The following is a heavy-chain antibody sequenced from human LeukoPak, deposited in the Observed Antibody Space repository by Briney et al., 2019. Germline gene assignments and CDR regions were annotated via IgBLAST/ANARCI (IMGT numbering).Heavy chain of an antibody. D-gene: IGHD6-13*01. CDR2: IYYSGST. Sequence: PSETLSLTCTVSGGSISSYYWSWIRQPPGKGLEWIGYIYYSGSTNYNPSLKSRVTISVDTSKNQFSLKLSSVTAADTAVYYCAREGQRSWYATPDYWGQGTLVTVSS. J-gene: IGHJ4*02. CDR3: AREGQRSWYATPDY. CDR1: GGSISSYY. V-gene: IGHV4-59*01.